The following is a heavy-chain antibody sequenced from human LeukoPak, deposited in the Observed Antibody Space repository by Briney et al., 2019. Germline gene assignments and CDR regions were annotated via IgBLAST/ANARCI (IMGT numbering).Heavy chain of an antibody. CDR1: GGSFSNGYW. J-gene: IGHJ5*02. CDR2: ISRFGTT. Sequence: PSGTLSLTCAISGGSFSNGYWWTWVRQSPGKGLEFIGQISRFGTTNYNPSLRSRVSISMDQSQNLFSLSLTSVTAADTAVYYCARETDYSHPNYFDPWGQGTLVTVSS. V-gene: IGHV4-4*02. D-gene: IGHD4-11*01. CDR3: ARETDYSHPNYFDP.